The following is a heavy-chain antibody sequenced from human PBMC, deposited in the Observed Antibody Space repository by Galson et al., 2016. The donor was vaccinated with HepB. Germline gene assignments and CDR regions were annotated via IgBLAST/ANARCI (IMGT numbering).Heavy chain of an antibody. CDR3: ARDRHYYGSGSYSAFDI. CDR1: GGSISSYY. CDR2: IYYSGST. V-gene: IGHV4-59*01. Sequence: SETLSLTCTVSGGSISSYYWSWIRQPPGKGLEWIGYIYYSGSTNYNPSLKSRVTISVDMSKNQFSLKLSSVTAADTAVYYCARDRHYYGSGSYSAFDIWGQGTMVTVSS. J-gene: IGHJ3*02. D-gene: IGHD3-10*01.